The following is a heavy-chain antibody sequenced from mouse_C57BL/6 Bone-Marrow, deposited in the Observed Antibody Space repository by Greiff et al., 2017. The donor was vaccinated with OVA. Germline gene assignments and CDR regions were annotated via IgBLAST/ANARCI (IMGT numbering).Heavy chain of an antibody. CDR1: GYTFTDYY. CDR3: ARWNLAY. J-gene: IGHJ3*01. Sequence: EVQLKQSGPELVKPGASVKISCKASGYTFTDYYMNWVKQSHGKSLEWIGDINPNNGGTSYNQKFKGKATLTVDKSSSTAYMELRSLTSEDSAVYYCARWNLAYWGQGTLVTVSA. CDR2: INPNNGGT. V-gene: IGHV1-26*01.